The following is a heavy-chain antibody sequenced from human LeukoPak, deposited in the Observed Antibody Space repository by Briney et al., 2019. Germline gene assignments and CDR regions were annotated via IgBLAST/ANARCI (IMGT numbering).Heavy chain of an antibody. CDR1: GFTFSNYG. CDR2: IWYDGSNK. J-gene: IGHJ3*02. V-gene: IGHV3-33*01. Sequence: PGGSLRLSCAASGFTFSNYGMHWVRQAPGKGLEWVAVIWYDGSNKYYTDSVKGRFTISRDNSKNTLYLQMNSLRAEDTAVYYCARTGSLNYYGSDAFDIWGQGTMVTVSS. CDR3: ARTGSLNYYGSDAFDI. D-gene: IGHD1-26*01.